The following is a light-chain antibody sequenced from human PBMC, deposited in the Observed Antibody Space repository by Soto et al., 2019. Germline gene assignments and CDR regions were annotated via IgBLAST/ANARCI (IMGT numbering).Light chain of an antibody. V-gene: IGLV1-44*01. CDR2: NNN. Sequence: QSVLTQPPSASGTPGQRVTISCSGSSSNIGSNTVNWYQQLPGTAPKLLIYNNNQRPSGVPDRFSGSKSGTSASLAISGLQSEDEADYYCPAWVDSLNGPVFGGGTKLTVL. CDR1: SSNIGSNT. CDR3: PAWVDSLNGPV. J-gene: IGLJ2*01.